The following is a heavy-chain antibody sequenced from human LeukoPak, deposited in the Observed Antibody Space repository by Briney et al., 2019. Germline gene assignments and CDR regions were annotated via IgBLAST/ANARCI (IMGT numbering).Heavy chain of an antibody. J-gene: IGHJ6*02. V-gene: IGHV3-48*03. CDR1: GFTFSSYE. CDR2: ISSSGSTI. Sequence: GGSLRLSCAASGFTFSSYEMNWVRQAPGKGLECVSYISSSGSTIYYADSVKGRFTISRDNAKNSLYLQMNSLRAEDTAVYYCARDAPLDLTPYYYYGMDVWGQGTTVTVSS. CDR3: ARDAPLDLTPYYYYGMDV.